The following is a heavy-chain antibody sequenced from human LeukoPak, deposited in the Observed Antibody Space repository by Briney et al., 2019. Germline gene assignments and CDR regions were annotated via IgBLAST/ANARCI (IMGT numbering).Heavy chain of an antibody. CDR2: VYYTGST. J-gene: IGHJ4*02. CDR3: ATNTGTVFDY. CDR1: GGFITAYY. D-gene: IGHD7-27*01. Sequence: SETLSLTCTVSGGFITAYYWSWIRQPPGKGLEWIGYVYYTGSTEYNPSLRSRVTISLEMSKHQFSLDLTSVTAADTAVYYCATNTGTVFDYWGQGALVTVSS. V-gene: IGHV4-59*01.